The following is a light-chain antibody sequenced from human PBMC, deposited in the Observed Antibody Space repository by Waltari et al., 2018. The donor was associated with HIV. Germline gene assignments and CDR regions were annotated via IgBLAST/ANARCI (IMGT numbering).Light chain of an antibody. Sequence: QSALTQPHSVSGSPGQSLTISCTGTSSYVATFVSWYQHHPGKAPKVIIYDVSKRPSGFPARFSGSKSGNTAFLTISGLQAEDEADYHCCSHAGNLIFAFGTGTKVTVL. CDR2: DVS. V-gene: IGLV2-11*01. CDR3: CSHAGNLIFA. J-gene: IGLJ1*01. CDR1: SSYVATF.